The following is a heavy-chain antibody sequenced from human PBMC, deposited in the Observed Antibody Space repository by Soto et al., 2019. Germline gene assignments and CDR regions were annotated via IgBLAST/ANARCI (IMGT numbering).Heavy chain of an antibody. CDR3: ARGRKVWSPPH. CDR1: GGSISSGGYY. Sequence: QVQLQESGPGLVKPSQTLSLTCTVSGGSISSGGYYWSWIRQHPGKGLEWIGYIYYSGSTYYNPSHKSRVTISVDTSKNQSSLKLSSVTAADTAVYYCARGRKVWSPPHWGQGTLVTVSS. V-gene: IGHV4-31*03. D-gene: IGHD3-10*01. CDR2: IYYSGST. J-gene: IGHJ4*02.